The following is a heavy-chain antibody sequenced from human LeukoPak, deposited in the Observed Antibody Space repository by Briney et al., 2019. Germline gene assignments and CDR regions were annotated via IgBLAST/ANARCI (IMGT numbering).Heavy chain of an antibody. CDR2: IYYSGNT. Sequence: SETLSLTCTVSGGSISSYYWSWIRQPPGKGLEWIGYIYYSGNTNYNPSLKSRVTISVDTSKNQFSLKLSSVTAADTAVYYCASLWYGSGSYTQEYYFDYWGQGTLVTVSS. J-gene: IGHJ4*02. CDR3: ASLWYGSGSYTQEYYFDY. V-gene: IGHV4-59*01. D-gene: IGHD3-10*01. CDR1: GGSISSYY.